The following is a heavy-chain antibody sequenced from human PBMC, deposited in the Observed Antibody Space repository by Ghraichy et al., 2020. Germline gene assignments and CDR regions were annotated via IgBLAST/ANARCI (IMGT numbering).Heavy chain of an antibody. J-gene: IGHJ6*02. CDR3: ARGRSVVGGKTSYYGIDV. CDR1: GASISNYY. Sequence: SETLSLSCTVSGASISNYYWSWIRRPPGKGLEWIGNIYYSGSTNYSPSLQSRVTMSVDTSKSQISLNLSSLTAADTAVYYCARGRSVVGGKTSYYGIDVWGQGTTVTVSS. D-gene: IGHD2-15*01. CDR2: IYYSGST. V-gene: IGHV4-59*01.